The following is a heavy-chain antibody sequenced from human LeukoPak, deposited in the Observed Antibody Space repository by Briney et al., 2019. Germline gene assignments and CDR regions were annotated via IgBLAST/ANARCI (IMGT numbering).Heavy chain of an antibody. J-gene: IGHJ4*02. CDR2: IKQDGSDK. CDR1: GFTFSTYW. CDR3: ARDYGGSLEY. D-gene: IGHD4-23*01. Sequence: GGSLRLSCAASGFTFSTYWMAWVRQAPGKGLEWVANIKQDGSDKNFVDSVKGRFTISRDNAKNSLYLQMSSLRAEDTAVYYCARDYGGSLEYWGQGTLVTVSS. V-gene: IGHV3-7*05.